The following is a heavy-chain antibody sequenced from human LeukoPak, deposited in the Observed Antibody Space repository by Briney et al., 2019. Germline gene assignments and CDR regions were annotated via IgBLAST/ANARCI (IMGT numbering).Heavy chain of an antibody. CDR1: GFSVSGYW. V-gene: IGHV3-7*03. CDR2: IKQDGSEK. J-gene: IGHJ4*02. Sequence: GGSLRLSCAVSGFSVSGYWMTWVRQAPGKGLEWVANIKQDGSEKNYVDSVKGRFTISRDNSKNTLYLQMNSLRAEDTAVYYCAKESGSVIDYWGQGTLVTVSS. CDR3: AKESGSVIDY. D-gene: IGHD3-10*01.